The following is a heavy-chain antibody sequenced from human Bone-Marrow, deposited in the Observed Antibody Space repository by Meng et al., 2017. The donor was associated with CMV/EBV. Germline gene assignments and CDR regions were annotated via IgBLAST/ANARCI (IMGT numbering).Heavy chain of an antibody. CDR1: GGSVSSGSYY. CDR3: ARDAVAAGLGDAFDI. Sequence: SETLSLTCTVSGGSVSSGSYYWSWIRQPPGKGLEWIGSIYHSGSTYYNPSLKSRVTISVDTSKNQFSLKLSSVTAADTAVYYCARDAVAAGLGDAFDIWGQGTMVTVSS. D-gene: IGHD6-13*01. CDR2: IYHSGST. J-gene: IGHJ3*02. V-gene: IGHV4-39*07.